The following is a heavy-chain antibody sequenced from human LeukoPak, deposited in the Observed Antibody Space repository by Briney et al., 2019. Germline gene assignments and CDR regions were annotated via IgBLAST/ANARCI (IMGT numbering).Heavy chain of an antibody. CDR1: GFSFSNYW. J-gene: IGHJ4*02. Sequence: GGSLRLSCEASGFSFSNYWMSWVRQAPGKGLEWVANIKHDGSEKYYVDSVKGRFTISRDNGKNSLYVQMNSLSVEDTAVYYCATGVRHSSSWYPAPDYWGQGTLVTVSS. V-gene: IGHV3-7*01. D-gene: IGHD6-13*01. CDR3: ATGVRHSSSWYPAPDY. CDR2: IKHDGSEK.